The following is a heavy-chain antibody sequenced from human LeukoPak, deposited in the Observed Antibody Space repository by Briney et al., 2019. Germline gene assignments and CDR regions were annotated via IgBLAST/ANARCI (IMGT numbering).Heavy chain of an antibody. Sequence: ASVKVSCKASGYTFPANYMHWVRQAPGQGPVWMGWINPNSGGTNCAQKFQGRVTMTRDTSISTAYMELSRLRSDDTAVYYCARDIVVVVAAKEDYYYGMDVWGQGTTVTVSS. CDR2: INPNSGGT. CDR3: ARDIVVVVAAKEDYYYGMDV. V-gene: IGHV1-2*02. CDR1: GYTFPANY. J-gene: IGHJ6*02. D-gene: IGHD2-15*01.